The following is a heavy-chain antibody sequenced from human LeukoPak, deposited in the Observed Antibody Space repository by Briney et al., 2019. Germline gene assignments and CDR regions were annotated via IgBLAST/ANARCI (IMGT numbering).Heavy chain of an antibody. CDR2: IYYSGST. CDR3: ALQPARRLSWFDP. J-gene: IGHJ5*02. Sequence: SETLSLTCTVPGGSISSYYWSWIRQPPGKGLEWIGYIYYSGSTNYDPSLKSRVTISVDTSKNQFSLKLSSVTAADTAVYYCALQPARRLSWFDPWGQGTLVTVSS. CDR1: GGSISSYY. D-gene: IGHD2-2*01. V-gene: IGHV4-59*01.